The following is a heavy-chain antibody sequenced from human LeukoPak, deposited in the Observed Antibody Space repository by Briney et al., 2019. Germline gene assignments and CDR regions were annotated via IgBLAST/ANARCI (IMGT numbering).Heavy chain of an antibody. CDR3: ARGNGGARGSSGWYDY. J-gene: IGHJ4*02. Sequence: RGSLRLSCAPSRFTSTSYSMNWVRQAPGEGLEWVSSISSSSSYINYADSVKGRFTISRDNAKNSLYLQMNSMRAEDTAVYYCARGNGGARGSSGWYDYWGQGTLVTVSS. D-gene: IGHD6-19*01. V-gene: IGHV3-21*01. CDR2: ISSSSSYI. CDR1: RFTSTSYS.